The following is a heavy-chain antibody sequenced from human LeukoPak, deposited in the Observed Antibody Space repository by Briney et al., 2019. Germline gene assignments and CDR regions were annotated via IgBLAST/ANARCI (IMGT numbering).Heavy chain of an antibody. V-gene: IGHV1-69*06. J-gene: IGHJ1*01. CDR3: ARSSGGTTDFDYFQH. Sequence: SVTVSCTASGGSFSNYAISWVRQAPGQGRDGMGGIIPIFSTANYAQTFQGRVTITADKSTNTAYLELSSLRAEDTAVYYCARSSGGTTDFDYFQHWGQGTLVTVSS. CDR2: IIPIFSTA. D-gene: IGHD4-17*01. CDR1: GGSFSNYA.